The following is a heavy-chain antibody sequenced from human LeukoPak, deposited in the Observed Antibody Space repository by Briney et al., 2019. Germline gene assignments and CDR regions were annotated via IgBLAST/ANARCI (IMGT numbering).Heavy chain of an antibody. D-gene: IGHD3/OR15-3a*01. V-gene: IGHV4/OR15-8*01. CDR1: GGSISNTNW. CDR2: INHSGST. Sequence: SETLSLTCGVSGGSISNTNWWTWVRQPPGKGLERIGEINHSGSTNYNPSLKSRVTISVDTSKNQFSLKLSSVTAADTAVYYCARGDWSNYWGQGTLVTVSS. CDR3: ARGDWSNY. J-gene: IGHJ4*02.